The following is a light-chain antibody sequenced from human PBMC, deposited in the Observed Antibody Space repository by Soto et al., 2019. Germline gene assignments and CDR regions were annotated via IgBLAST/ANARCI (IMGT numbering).Light chain of an antibody. J-gene: IGKJ1*01. V-gene: IGKV1-39*01. Sequence: DIQMTQSPSSLSASVGDRVTITCRASQSVSTFLNWYQHKPGKAPKLLIYAASSLQSGVPSRFSGGGSGTDFTLTISTLQPEDFATYYCQPSYSTPWTFGQGTKVEIK. CDR1: QSVSTF. CDR3: QPSYSTPWT. CDR2: AAS.